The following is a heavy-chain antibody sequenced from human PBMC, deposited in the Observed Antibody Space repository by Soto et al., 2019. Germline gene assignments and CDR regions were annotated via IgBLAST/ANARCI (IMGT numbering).Heavy chain of an antibody. CDR1: GGSISNRSHY. CDR2: IYYSGST. Sequence: QLQLQESGPGLVKPSETLSLTCTVSGGSISNRSHYWGWIRQPPGKGLEWIGSIYYSGSTYYNPSLESRATISVDTSKNQFSLKLSSVTAADTAVYYCARHDYYGSGSYSWGQGTLVSVSS. V-gene: IGHV4-39*01. J-gene: IGHJ5*02. D-gene: IGHD3-10*01. CDR3: ARHDYYGSGSYS.